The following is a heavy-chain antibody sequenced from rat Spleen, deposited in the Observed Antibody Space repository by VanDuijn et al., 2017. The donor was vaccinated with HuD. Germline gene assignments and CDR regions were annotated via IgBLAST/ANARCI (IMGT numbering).Heavy chain of an antibody. D-gene: IGHD4-3*01. CDR2: IIYDGTST. CDR3: TTQGIIRIPLFDY. Sequence: EVQLVESGGGLVQPGKSLKFSCAASGFTFSDYGMAWVRQAPKKGLEWVATIIYDGTSTYYRDSVKGRFTISRDNAKSTLSLQMDSLKSEDTATYYCTTQGIIRIPLFDYWGRGVMVTVSS. V-gene: IGHV5-17*01. CDR1: GFTFSDYG. J-gene: IGHJ2*01.